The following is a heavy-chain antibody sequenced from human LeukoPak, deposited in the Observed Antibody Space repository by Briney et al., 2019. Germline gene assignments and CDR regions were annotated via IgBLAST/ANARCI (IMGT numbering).Heavy chain of an antibody. CDR3: ARSGRYYESSGYYYWVY. J-gene: IGHJ4*02. D-gene: IGHD3-22*01. Sequence: SETLSLTCTVSGASISSYYWSWIRQPPGKGLEWIGYIYNSGSTNYNPSLKSRVTISVDTSKNQFSLKLSSVTAADTAVYYCARSGRYYESSGYYYWVYWGQGTLVTVSS. CDR2: IYNSGST. CDR1: GASISSYY. V-gene: IGHV4-59*08.